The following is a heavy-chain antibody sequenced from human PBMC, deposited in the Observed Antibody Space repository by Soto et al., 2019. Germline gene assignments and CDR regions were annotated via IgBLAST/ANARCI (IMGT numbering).Heavy chain of an antibody. CDR2: INSDGSST. CDR3: ERDRGGGSVFDY. J-gene: IGHJ4*02. CDR1: GFTFSSYW. D-gene: IGHD1-26*01. Sequence: EVQLVESGGGLVQPGGSLRLSCAASGFTFSSYWMHWVRQAPGKGLVWVSRINSDGSSTSYADSVKGRFTISRDNAKNTLYRKMNSLRAEDTAVYYCERDRGGGSVFDYWGQGSLVAVSS. V-gene: IGHV3-74*01.